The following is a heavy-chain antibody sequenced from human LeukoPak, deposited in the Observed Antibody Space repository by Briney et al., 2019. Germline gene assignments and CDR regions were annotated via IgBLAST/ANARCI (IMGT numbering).Heavy chain of an antibody. CDR1: GGSFSGYY. Sequence: SETLSLTCAVYGGSFSGYYWSWIRQPPGKGLEWIGEINHSGSTNYNPSLKSRVTISVDTSKNQFSLKLSSVTAADTAVYYCARQRLAVAGTTPFSYWGQGTLVTVSS. CDR2: INHSGST. D-gene: IGHD6-19*01. J-gene: IGHJ4*02. CDR3: ARQRLAVAGTTPFSY. V-gene: IGHV4-34*01.